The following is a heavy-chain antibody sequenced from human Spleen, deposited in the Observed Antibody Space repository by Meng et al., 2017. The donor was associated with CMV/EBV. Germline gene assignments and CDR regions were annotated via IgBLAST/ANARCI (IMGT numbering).Heavy chain of an antibody. Sequence: RLWEAGGGVVQPGGSLRLSCAASGFTVSSTYMSWVRQAPGKGLEWVSVIEGSNDKTHYADSVKGRFAISRDASTNTLYLQMNNLRAEDTARYYCAKDIFRWAFDYWGHGTLVTVSS. V-gene: IGHV3-53*01. J-gene: IGHJ4*01. CDR1: GFTVSSTY. D-gene: IGHD1-26*01. CDR3: AKDIFRWAFDY. CDR2: IEGSNDKT.